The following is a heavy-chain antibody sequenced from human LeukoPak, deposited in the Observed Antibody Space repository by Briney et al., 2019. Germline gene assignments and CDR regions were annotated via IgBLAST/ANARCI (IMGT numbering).Heavy chain of an antibody. Sequence: GGSLRLSCAASGFTFSSYGKQWVRQARGKGVEWVAFIWYDGSNKYYADSVKGPFTISRDNSKNTLYLQMNSLRAEDTAVYYCAKEVILYDSSGYYFPYFDYWGQGTLVTVSS. CDR3: AKEVILYDSSGYYFPYFDY. D-gene: IGHD3-22*01. CDR1: GFTFSSYG. V-gene: IGHV3-30*02. J-gene: IGHJ4*02. CDR2: IWYDGSNK.